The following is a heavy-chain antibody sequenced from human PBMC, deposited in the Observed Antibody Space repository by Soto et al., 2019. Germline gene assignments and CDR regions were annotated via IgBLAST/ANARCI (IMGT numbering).Heavy chain of an antibody. CDR3: AKDMNYYDSSGLDY. V-gene: IGHV3-23*01. CDR1: GFTFSSYA. D-gene: IGHD3-22*01. J-gene: IGHJ4*02. Sequence: EVQLLESGGGLVQPGGSMRLSCAASGFTFSSYAMSWVRQAPGKGLEWVSAISGSGGSTYYADSVKGRFTISRDNSKNTLYLQMNSLRAEDTAVYYCAKDMNYYDSSGLDYWGQGTLVTVSS. CDR2: ISGSGGST.